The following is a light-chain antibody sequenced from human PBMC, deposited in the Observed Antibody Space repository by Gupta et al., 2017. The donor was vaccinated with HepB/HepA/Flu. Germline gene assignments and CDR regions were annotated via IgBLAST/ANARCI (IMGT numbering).Light chain of an antibody. CDR2: EVS. CDR3: SSFTSGSTLLV. V-gene: IGLV2-18*02. Sequence: FALTQPPPVSGSPGQSPTISSTGTSSDVDSFNRISWYQQPQGTAPKLMIYEVSNRPSGVPDRFSGSKSGNTASLTISGLQAEDEADYYCSSFTSGSTLLVFGGGTKLTVL. J-gene: IGLJ2*01. CDR1: SSDVDSFNR.